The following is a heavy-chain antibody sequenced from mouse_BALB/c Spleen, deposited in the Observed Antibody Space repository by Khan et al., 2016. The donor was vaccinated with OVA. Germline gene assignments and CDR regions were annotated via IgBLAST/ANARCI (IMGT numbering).Heavy chain of an antibody. CDR1: GFAFSNYT. CDR3: VIRATAEYDYGMDY. V-gene: IGHV5-12-2*01. CDR2: ISHGGSRI. J-gene: IGHJ4*01. Sequence: EVELVESGGGLVQPGGSLKLSCVASGFAFSNYTMSWIRQTPEKRLEWVAFISHGGSRIYYPDTLKGRFTSSRDNAKNTLYLQMSSLKSEDTAMYYCVIRATAEYDYGMDYWGQGTSVTVSS. D-gene: IGHD1-1*01.